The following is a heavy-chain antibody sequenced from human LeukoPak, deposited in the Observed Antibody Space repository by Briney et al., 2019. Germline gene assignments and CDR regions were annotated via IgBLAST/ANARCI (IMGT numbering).Heavy chain of an antibody. CDR3: AADHFAVGAPLR. Sequence: SVKVSCKACGFTFTSSAVQWVRQARGQRLEWIGWIVVGSGNTNYAQKFQERVTITRDMSTSTAYMELSSLRSEDTAVYYCAADHFAVGAPLRWGQGTLVTVSS. CDR1: GFTFTSSA. J-gene: IGHJ4*02. V-gene: IGHV1-58*01. CDR2: IVVGSGNT. D-gene: IGHD1-26*01.